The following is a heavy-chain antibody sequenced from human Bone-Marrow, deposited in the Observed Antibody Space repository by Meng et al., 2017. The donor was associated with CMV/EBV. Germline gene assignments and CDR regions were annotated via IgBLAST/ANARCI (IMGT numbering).Heavy chain of an antibody. J-gene: IGHJ4*02. D-gene: IGHD2-2*01. CDR3: ARDLGYCSSTSCPGDFDY. V-gene: IGHV1-46*01. CDR2: INPSGGST. Sequence: ASVKVSCKASGGTFSSYAISWVRQAPGQGLEWMGIINPSGGSTSYAQKFQGRVTMTRDTSTSTVYMELSSLRSEDTAVYYCARDLGYCSSTSCPGDFDYWGQGTLATVPS. CDR1: GGTFSSYA.